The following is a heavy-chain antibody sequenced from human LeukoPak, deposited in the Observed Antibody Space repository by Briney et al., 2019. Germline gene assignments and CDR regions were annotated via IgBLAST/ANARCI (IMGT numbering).Heavy chain of an antibody. CDR2: IIPILGIA. D-gene: IGHD3-3*01. J-gene: IGHJ4*02. CDR3: ARGLDFWSGQYYFDY. CDR1: GGTFSSYA. Sequence: SVKVSCKASGGTFSSYAISWVRQAPGQGLEWMGRIIPILGIANYAQKFQGRVTITADKSTSTAYMELSSLRSEDTAVYYCARGLDFWSGQYYFDYWGQGTLVTVSS. V-gene: IGHV1-69*04.